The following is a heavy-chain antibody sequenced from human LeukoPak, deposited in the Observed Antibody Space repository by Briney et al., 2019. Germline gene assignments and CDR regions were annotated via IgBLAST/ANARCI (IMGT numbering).Heavy chain of an antibody. Sequence: SETLSLTCTVSGGSISSYYWSWIRQPPGKGLEWIGYIYYSESTNYNPSLKSRVTISVDTSKNQFSLKLSSVTAADTAVYYCARGVSPPRYSSGWYVYYYMDVWGKGTTVTVSS. J-gene: IGHJ6*03. CDR3: ARGVSPPRYSSGWYVYYYMDV. CDR1: GGSISSYY. V-gene: IGHV4-59*01. CDR2: IYYSEST. D-gene: IGHD6-19*01.